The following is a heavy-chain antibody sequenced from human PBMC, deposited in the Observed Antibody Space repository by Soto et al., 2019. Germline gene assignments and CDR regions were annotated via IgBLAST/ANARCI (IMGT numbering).Heavy chain of an antibody. CDR2: ITTSSSFR. V-gene: IGHV3-21*01. D-gene: IGHD2-15*01. Sequence: AGGSLRLSCAASGFTFSTYSINWVRQAPGKGLEWGADITTSSSFRFYADSVKGRFTISRDDAKNSLYLQMNSLRAEDTGVYYCARDLGVALATLTLDYWGQGTLVTVSS. CDR1: GFTFSTYS. J-gene: IGHJ4*02. CDR3: ARDLGVALATLTLDY.